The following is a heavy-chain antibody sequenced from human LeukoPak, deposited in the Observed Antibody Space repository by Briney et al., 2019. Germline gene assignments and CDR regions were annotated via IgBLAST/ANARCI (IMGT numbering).Heavy chain of an antibody. CDR3: ARGGAIPGF. Sequence: GGSLRLSCAASGFTFSNYWMSWVRQAPGKGLEWVANIKQDGSEKYYVDSVKGRFTISRDNAKNSLYLQMNSLRAEDTAVYYCARGGAIPGFWGQGTLVTVSS. CDR1: GFTFSNYW. V-gene: IGHV3-7*01. D-gene: IGHD6-25*01. CDR2: IKQDGSEK. J-gene: IGHJ4*02.